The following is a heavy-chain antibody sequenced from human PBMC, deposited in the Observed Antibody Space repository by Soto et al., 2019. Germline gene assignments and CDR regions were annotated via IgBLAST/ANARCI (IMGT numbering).Heavy chain of an antibody. J-gene: IGHJ3*01. V-gene: IGHV3-48*03. CDR3: AGEHVLMCASDDAFNV. D-gene: IGHD3-16*01. CDR2: IATGGDRI. Sequence: EEQLVESGGDLVQPGGSLRLSCTSSGFALDTYDMNWVRLAPGKDLEWISHIATGGDRIYYADSVKGRFTMSRDTARNSLYLHMNALRDDDTALDYCAGEHVLMCASDDAFNVWGKGTLVTVSS. CDR1: GFALDTYD.